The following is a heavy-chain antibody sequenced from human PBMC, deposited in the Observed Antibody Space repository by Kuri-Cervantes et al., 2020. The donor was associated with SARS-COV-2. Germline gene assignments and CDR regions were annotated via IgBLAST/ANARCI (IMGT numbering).Heavy chain of an antibody. V-gene: IGHV3-23*01. Sequence: GGSLRLSWAASGFTFSSYAMSWVRQAPGKGLEWVSAISGSGGSTYYADSVKGRFTISRDNSKNTLYLQMNSLRAEDTAVYYCAKSGEDRYYYYYYMDVWGKGTTVTVSS. CDR1: GFTFSSYA. CDR2: ISGSGGST. J-gene: IGHJ6*03. D-gene: IGHD1-26*01. CDR3: AKSGEDRYYYYYYMDV.